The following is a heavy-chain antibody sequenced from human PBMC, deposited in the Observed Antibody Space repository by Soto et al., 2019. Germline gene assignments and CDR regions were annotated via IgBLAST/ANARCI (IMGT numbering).Heavy chain of an antibody. D-gene: IGHD3-10*01. CDR2: IYYTGST. Sequence: PSETLSLTCTASGGSFSSGDYYWSRVRQPPGKGLGSIGYIYYTGSTTNNPSHKGRVSRSTATSKTQISQKLSSVTAANPAVYYGARLHFGEEPSYYYYDMDVWGQGTTVTVSS. J-gene: IGHJ6*02. CDR3: ARLHFGEEPSYYYYDMDV. CDR1: GGSFSSGDYY. V-gene: IGHV4-30-4*08.